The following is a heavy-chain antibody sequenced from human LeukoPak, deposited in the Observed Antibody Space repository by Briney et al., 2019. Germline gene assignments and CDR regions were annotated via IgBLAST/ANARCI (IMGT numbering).Heavy chain of an antibody. D-gene: IGHD1-26*01. J-gene: IGHJ3*02. CDR1: GFTFRNYC. V-gene: IGHV3-7*01. CDR2: IKEDGSEK. Sequence: GRSLRLSCAASGFTFRNYCMRWVRQAPGKGLEWVANIKEDGSEKYYVDSVKGRFTISRDNAKNSLYLQMNSLRAEDTAVYYCARDRGSGSYWGDAFDIWGQGTMVTVSS. CDR3: ARDRGSGSYWGDAFDI.